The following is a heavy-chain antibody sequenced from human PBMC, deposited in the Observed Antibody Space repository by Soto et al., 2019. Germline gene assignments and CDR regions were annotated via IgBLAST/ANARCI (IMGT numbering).Heavy chain of an antibody. J-gene: IGHJ6*02. D-gene: IGHD3-16*01. Sequence: SETLSLTCAVSGGSISSSNWWSWVRQPPGKGLEWIGEIYHSGSTNYNPSLKSRVTISVDKSKNQFSLKLSSVTAADTAVYYCARTAPYTYYYYGMDVWGQGTTVTVSS. CDR1: GGSISSSNW. CDR2: IYHSGST. V-gene: IGHV4-4*02. CDR3: ARTAPYTYYYYGMDV.